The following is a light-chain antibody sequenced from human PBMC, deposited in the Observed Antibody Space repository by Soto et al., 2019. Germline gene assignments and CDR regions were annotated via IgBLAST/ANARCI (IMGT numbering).Light chain of an antibody. J-gene: IGKJ3*01. V-gene: IGKV3-20*01. CDR3: QQYSSSPFA. CDR1: QSVSSN. Sequence: TRCSATLSLDPGERATLSCRASQSVSSNLAWYQQKPGQAPRLLIYGASSRATGIPDRFSGSGSGTDFTLTIRRLGPEDSAVYYCQQYSSSPFAFGPGTKVDI. CDR2: GAS.